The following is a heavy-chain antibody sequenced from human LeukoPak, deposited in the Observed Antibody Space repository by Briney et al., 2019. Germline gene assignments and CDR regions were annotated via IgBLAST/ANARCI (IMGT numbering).Heavy chain of an antibody. CDR2: ISHDGSEK. J-gene: IGHJ4*02. CDR1: GGSFSNYY. Sequence: ETLSLTCAVYGGSFSNYYWSWIRQPPGKGLEWVGQISHDGSEKYYGDSVRGRFTFSRDNAKNSLYLQMNSLRAEDTAVYYCARDSSGTTFDYWGQGTLVTVSS. V-gene: IGHV3-7*01. CDR3: ARDSSGTTFDY. D-gene: IGHD1-7*01.